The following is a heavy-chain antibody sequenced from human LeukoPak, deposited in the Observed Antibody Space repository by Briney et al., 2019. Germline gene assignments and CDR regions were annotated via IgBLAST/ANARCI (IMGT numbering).Heavy chain of an antibody. CDR1: GFTVSDYS. CDR3: AKRRYDSSGHFDS. Sequence: GGSLRLSCAASGFTVSDYSMSWVRQAPGKGLEWVSAISGSGSYTDYADSVKGRFTISKDISKNTLYMRMSGLRAEDTAVYFCAKRRYDSSGHFDSWGQGTLVTVSS. J-gene: IGHJ4*02. CDR2: ISGSGSYT. D-gene: IGHD3-22*01. V-gene: IGHV3-23*01.